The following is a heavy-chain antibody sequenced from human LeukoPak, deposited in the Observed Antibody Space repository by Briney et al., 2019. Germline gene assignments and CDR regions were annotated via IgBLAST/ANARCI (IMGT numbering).Heavy chain of an antibody. V-gene: IGHV3-23*01. CDR2: ISGSGGST. CDR3: AKIPHSDYYDSSGYSEDY. Sequence: PGGSLRLSCAAPGFTFSSYAMSWVRQAPGKGLEWVSAISGSGGSTYYADSVKGRFTISRDNSKNTLYLQMNSLRAEDTAVYYCAKIPHSDYYDSSGYSEDYWGQGTLVTVSS. CDR1: GFTFSSYA. J-gene: IGHJ4*02. D-gene: IGHD3-22*01.